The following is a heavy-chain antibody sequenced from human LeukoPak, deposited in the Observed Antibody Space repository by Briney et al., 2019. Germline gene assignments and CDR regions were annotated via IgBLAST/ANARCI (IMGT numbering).Heavy chain of an antibody. V-gene: IGHV3-74*01. CDR3: ARGVRYIDY. J-gene: IGHJ4*02. CDR1: GFTLGDYD. Sequence: TGGSLRLSCAASGFTLGDYDIHWVRQAPGKGPEWVSSINSDGSSTSYADSVKGRFTISRDNAKNTLYLQMNSLRAEDTAVYYCARGVRYIDYWGQGTLVTVSS. D-gene: IGHD1-14*01. CDR2: INSDGSST.